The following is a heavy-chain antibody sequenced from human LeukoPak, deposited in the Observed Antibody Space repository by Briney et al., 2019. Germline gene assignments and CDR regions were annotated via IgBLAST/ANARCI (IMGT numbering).Heavy chain of an antibody. J-gene: IGHJ6*02. CDR3: ATPISGSPGYYGMDV. V-gene: IGHV4-39*01. D-gene: IGHD2-15*01. CDR2: FYYTGST. Sequence: PSETLSLTCTVSDGSISSSSYYWGWIRQPPGKGLEWIGSFYYTGSTFYNPSLKSRVTISVDTSKNQFSLKLSSVTAADTAVYYCATPISGSPGYYGMDVWGQGTTVTVSS. CDR1: DGSISSSSYY.